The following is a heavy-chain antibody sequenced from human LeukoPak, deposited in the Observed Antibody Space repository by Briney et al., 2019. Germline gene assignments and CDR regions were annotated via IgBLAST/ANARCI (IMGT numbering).Heavy chain of an antibody. V-gene: IGHV1-3*03. Sequence: ASVKVSCKASGYGFTSYAMHWVRQAPGQRLEWLGWINAGNGNTKYSQEFQGRVTITRDTSASTAYMELSSLRSEDMAVYFCARTRQYSSTWGFDYWGQGTPVTVSS. CDR1: GYGFTSYA. CDR3: ARTRQYSSTWGFDY. D-gene: IGHD2-2*01. J-gene: IGHJ4*02. CDR2: INAGNGNT.